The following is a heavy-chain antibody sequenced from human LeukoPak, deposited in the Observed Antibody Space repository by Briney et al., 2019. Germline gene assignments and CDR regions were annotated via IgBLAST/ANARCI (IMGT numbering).Heavy chain of an antibody. CDR1: GFTFSSYA. Sequence: GGSLRLSCAASGFTFSSYAMSWVRQAPGKGLEWLSSISSKGDHTNYADSVKGRFTISRDNAKESLFLHMNNLRAEDTAVYFCARGSFSGFPAINVTGVQGAFDIWGQGTVVSVSS. CDR3: ARGSFSGFPAINVTGVQGAFDI. CDR2: ISSKGDHT. J-gene: IGHJ3*02. D-gene: IGHD3-22*01. V-gene: IGHV3-23*01.